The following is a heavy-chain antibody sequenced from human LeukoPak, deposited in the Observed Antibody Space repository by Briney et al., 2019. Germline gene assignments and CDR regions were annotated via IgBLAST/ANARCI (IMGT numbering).Heavy chain of an antibody. CDR3: APIFGDYSDFDY. J-gene: IGHJ4*01. Sequence: SETLSLTCAVYGGSFSNYYWSWIRQPPGTGLEWIGEITHSGSTNYNPSLKSRVSISVDTSKNQFSLRLTSVTAADTAVYYCAPIFGDYSDFDYWGQGTLVTVSS. V-gene: IGHV4-34*01. CDR1: GGSFSNYY. D-gene: IGHD4-17*01. CDR2: ITHSGST.